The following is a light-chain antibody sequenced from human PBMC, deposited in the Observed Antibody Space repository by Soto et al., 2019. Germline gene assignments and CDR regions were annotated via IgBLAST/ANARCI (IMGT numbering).Light chain of an antibody. CDR1: QSVINSY. CDR2: GAS. CDR3: QQYGISPWT. Sequence: EIVLTQSPGTLSLSPGERATLSCRASQSVINSYLAWYLHKTGQAPRLLIYGASSRATGIPDKFSGSGSGTDFTLTISRLEPEDFAVYYCQQYGISPWTFGQGTKVEIK. J-gene: IGKJ1*01. V-gene: IGKV3-20*01.